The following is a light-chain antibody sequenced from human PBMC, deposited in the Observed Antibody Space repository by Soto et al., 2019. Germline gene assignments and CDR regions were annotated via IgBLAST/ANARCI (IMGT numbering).Light chain of an antibody. CDR3: QQYNNWSRT. Sequence: EIVMTQSPATLSVSPGERATLSCRASQSVSSNFAWYQQKPGQAPRLLIYSASTRATGIPARFSGSGSGTEFPPTIRSLQSEDFAVYYFQQYNNWSRTFGQGTKGGIK. J-gene: IGKJ1*01. V-gene: IGKV3-15*01. CDR2: SAS. CDR1: QSVSSN.